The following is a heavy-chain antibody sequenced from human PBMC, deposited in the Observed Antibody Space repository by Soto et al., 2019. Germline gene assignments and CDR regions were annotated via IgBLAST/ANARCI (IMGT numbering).Heavy chain of an antibody. CDR2: ISSSSSYI. D-gene: IGHD1-26*01. J-gene: IGHJ6*02. CDR3: ARYRVRVGATTHYYYGMDV. V-gene: IGHV3-21*01. Sequence: EVQLVESGGGLVKPGGSLRLSCAASGFTFSSYSMNWVRQAPGKGLEWVSSISSSSSYIYYADSVKGRFTISRDNAKNTVYLQMNSLRAEDTAVYYCARYRVRVGATTHYYYGMDVWGQGTTVTVSS. CDR1: GFTFSSYS.